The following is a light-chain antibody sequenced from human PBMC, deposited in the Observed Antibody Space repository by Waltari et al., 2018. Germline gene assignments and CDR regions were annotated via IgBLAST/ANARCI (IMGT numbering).Light chain of an antibody. CDR1: TSDIGGYHY. CDR2: EVS. V-gene: IGLV2-11*01. Sequence: QTALTQPRSVSGSPGQSVTISCTGTTSDIGGYHYVSWYQQRPGTAPKLLIYEVSKRPSGVSDRFSGSKSGNTASLTISGLQADDEADYSCSSFADSNTYVLFGGGTRLTVL. CDR3: SSFADSNTYVL. J-gene: IGLJ7*01.